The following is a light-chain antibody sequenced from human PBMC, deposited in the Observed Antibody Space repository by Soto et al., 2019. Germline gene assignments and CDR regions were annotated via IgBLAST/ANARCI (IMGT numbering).Light chain of an antibody. Sequence: QSVLTQPRSVSGSPGQSVTISCTGTNSDVGGYNYVSWYQQHPGKAPKLVIYDVSKRPSGVPDRLSGSKSGNTASLTISGLQAEDEADYYCCSYAGNSLWVFGGGTKVTVL. J-gene: IGLJ3*02. CDR2: DVS. CDR3: CSYAGNSLWV. V-gene: IGLV2-11*01. CDR1: NSDVGGYNY.